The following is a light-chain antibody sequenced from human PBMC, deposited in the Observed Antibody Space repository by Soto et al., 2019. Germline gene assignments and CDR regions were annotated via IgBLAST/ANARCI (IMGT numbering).Light chain of an antibody. J-gene: IGLJ2*01. CDR2: SAT. CDR1: TGPVTSSHY. Sequence: QAVVTQEPSLTVSPGGTVTLTCTSSTGPVTSSHYPNWFQLKPGQPPRPLIYSATNKHSWTPARFSGSLIGGKAALTLSGVQPEDEAEYYCLLYYGGAQLVFGGGTKLTVL. V-gene: IGLV7-43*01. CDR3: LLYYGGAQLV.